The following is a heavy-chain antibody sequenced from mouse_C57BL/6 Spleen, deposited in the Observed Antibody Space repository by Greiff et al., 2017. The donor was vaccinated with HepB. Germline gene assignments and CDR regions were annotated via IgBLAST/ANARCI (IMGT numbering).Heavy chain of an antibody. CDR2: ISSGSSTI. D-gene: IGHD1-1*01. J-gene: IGHJ4*01. CDR3: AITTGVATRAMDY. CDR1: GFTFSDYG. Sequence: EVQLVESGGGLVKPGGSLKLSCAASGFTFSDYGMHWVRQAPETGLEWVAYISSGSSTIYYADTVKGRFTISRDNAKHTLFLQMTSLRAEDSAMYYSAITTGVATRAMDYWSQGASVTVAS. V-gene: IGHV5-17*01.